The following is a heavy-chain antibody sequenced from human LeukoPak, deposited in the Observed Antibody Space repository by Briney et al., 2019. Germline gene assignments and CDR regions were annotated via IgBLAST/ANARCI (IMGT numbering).Heavy chain of an antibody. Sequence: GGSLRLSCAASGFTFSSYAMSWVRQAPGKGLEWASAISGSGGSTYYADSVKGRFTISRDNSKNTLYLQMNSLRAEDTAVYYCAKGPIVVVITEGSFDYWGQGTLVTVSS. V-gene: IGHV3-23*01. CDR2: ISGSGGST. J-gene: IGHJ4*02. CDR3: AKGPIVVVITEGSFDY. D-gene: IGHD3-22*01. CDR1: GFTFSSYA.